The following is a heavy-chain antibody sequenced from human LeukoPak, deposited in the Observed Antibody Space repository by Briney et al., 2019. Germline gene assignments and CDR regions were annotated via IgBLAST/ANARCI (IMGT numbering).Heavy chain of an antibody. D-gene: IGHD6-13*01. CDR3: ARDAGSSSRRYYFDY. CDR2: INPNSGGT. Sequence: ASVKVSCKASGYTFTGYYMHWVRQAPGQGLEWMRRINPNSGGTNYAQKFQGRVTMTRDTSISTAYMELSRLRSDDTAVYYCARDAGSSSRRYYFDYWGQGTLVTVSS. V-gene: IGHV1-2*06. CDR1: GYTFTGYY. J-gene: IGHJ4*02.